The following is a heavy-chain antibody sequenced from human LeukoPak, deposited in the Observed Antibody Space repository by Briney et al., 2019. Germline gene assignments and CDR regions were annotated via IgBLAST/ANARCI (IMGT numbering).Heavy chain of an antibody. D-gene: IGHD2-8*01. CDR2: ISGSGGST. CDR1: GFTFSSYA. J-gene: IGHJ4*02. Sequence: GGSLRLSCAASGFTFSSYAISWVRQAPGKGLEWVSVISGSGGSTYYADSVKGRFTISRDNSKNTLYLQMNSLRAEDTAVYYCASNIVLNVYAPGYWGQGTLVTVSS. CDR3: ASNIVLNVYAPGY. V-gene: IGHV3-23*01.